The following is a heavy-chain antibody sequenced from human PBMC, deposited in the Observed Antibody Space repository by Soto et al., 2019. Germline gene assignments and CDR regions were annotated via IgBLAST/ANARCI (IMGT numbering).Heavy chain of an antibody. J-gene: IGHJ4*02. D-gene: IGHD5-12*01. V-gene: IGHV3-23*01. CDR2: ISGSGGST. Sequence: GGSLRLSCAASGFIFSSYAMSWVRQAPGKGLEWVSAISGSGGSTYYADSVKGRFTISRDNSKNTLYLQMNSLRAEDTAVYYCAKDQGIVANPYPFDYWGQGTLVTVSS. CDR3: AKDQGIVANPYPFDY. CDR1: GFIFSSYA.